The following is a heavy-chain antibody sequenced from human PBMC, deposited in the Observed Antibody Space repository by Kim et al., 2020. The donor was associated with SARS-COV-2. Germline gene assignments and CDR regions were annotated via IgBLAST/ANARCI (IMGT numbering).Heavy chain of an antibody. CDR1: GGTFSSYA. V-gene: IGHV1-69*13. J-gene: IGHJ6*02. CDR3: ARDIISVGLTYYYYGMDV. D-gene: IGHD1-26*01. Sequence: SVKVSCKASGGTFSSYAISWVRQAPGQGLEWMGGIIPIFGTANYAQKFQGRVTITADESTSTAYMELSSLRSEDTAVYYCARDIISVGLTYYYYGMDVWGQGTTVTVSS. CDR2: IIPIFGTA.